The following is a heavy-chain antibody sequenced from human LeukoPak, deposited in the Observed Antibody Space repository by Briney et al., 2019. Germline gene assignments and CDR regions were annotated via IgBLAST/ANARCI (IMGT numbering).Heavy chain of an antibody. CDR3: ASGNRGLYYFDY. D-gene: IGHD1-14*01. V-gene: IGHV3-66*02. J-gene: IGHJ4*02. Sequence: PGGSLRLSCAASGFTFDDYGMSWVRQAPGKGLEWVSVIYSGGSTYYADSVKGRFTISRDNSKNTLYLQMNSLRAEDTAVYYCASGNRGLYYFDYWGQGTLVTVSS. CDR1: GFTFDDYG. CDR2: IYSGGST.